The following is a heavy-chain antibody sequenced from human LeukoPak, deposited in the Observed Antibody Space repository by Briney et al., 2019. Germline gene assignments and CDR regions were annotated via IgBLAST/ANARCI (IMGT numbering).Heavy chain of an antibody. J-gene: IGHJ4*02. CDR2: IHSDGSTT. D-gene: IGHD1-1*01. CDR1: GFTFSSYW. Sequence: GGSLRLSCAASGFTFSSYWMHWVRQAPGKGLMWVSRIHSDGSTTTYADSVKGRFTISRDNAKNTLYLQMNSLRAEDTAVYYCVRDNDSIFDYWGQGTLVTVSS. V-gene: IGHV3-74*03. CDR3: VRDNDSIFDY.